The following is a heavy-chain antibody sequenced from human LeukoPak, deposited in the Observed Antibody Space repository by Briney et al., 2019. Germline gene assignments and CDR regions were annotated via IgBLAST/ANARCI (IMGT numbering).Heavy chain of an antibody. Sequence: GGSLRLSCAASGLTFSSYEMNWVRQAPGKGLEWVSFISSTGSTIYYADSVKGRFTISRDNGKNSLYLQMNSLRAEDTAVYYCAREVCSSTNCYPGYWGQGTLVTVSS. D-gene: IGHD2-2*01. CDR1: GLTFSSYE. CDR2: ISSTGSTI. V-gene: IGHV3-48*03. CDR3: AREVCSSTNCYPGY. J-gene: IGHJ4*02.